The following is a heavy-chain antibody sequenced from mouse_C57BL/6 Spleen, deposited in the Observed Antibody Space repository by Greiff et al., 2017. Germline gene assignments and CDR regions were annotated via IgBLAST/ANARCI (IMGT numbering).Heavy chain of an antibody. CDR3: AKHPFITTVVARYFDV. D-gene: IGHD1-1*01. Sequence: QVQLQQSGPGLVAPSQSLSITCTVSGFSLTSYGVSWVRQPPGKGLEWLGVIWGDGSTNYHSAHISRLSISKDNSKSQVFLKLNSLQTDDTATYYCAKHPFITTVVARYFDVWGTGTTVTVSS. CDR1: GFSLTSYG. V-gene: IGHV2-3*01. J-gene: IGHJ1*03. CDR2: IWGDGST.